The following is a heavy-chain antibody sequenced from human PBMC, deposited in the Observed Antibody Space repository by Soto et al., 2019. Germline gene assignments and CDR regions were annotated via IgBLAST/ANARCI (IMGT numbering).Heavy chain of an antibody. Sequence: PSETLSLTCTVSGGSISSGGYYWSWIRQHPGKGLEWIGYIYYSGSTYYNPSLKSRVTISVDTSKNQFSLKLSSVTAADTAVYYCARAGYCGGDCYNYFDYWGQGILVTVSS. D-gene: IGHD2-21*01. J-gene: IGHJ4*02. CDR3: ARAGYCGGDCYNYFDY. V-gene: IGHV4-31*03. CDR2: IYYSGST. CDR1: GGSISSGGYY.